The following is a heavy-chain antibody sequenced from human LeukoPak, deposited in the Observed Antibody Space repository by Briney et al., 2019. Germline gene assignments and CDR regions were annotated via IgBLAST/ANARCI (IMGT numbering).Heavy chain of an antibody. Sequence: PGGSLRLSCGASVFAFSTYWMNWIRQAPGKGLEWVANIKQDGSEKYYLDSVKGRFTISRDNAKNSLYLQMSSLRAEDTAVYYCAKPITITGATDGFDIWGQGAKVTVSS. V-gene: IGHV3-7*01. CDR3: AKPITITGATDGFDI. CDR1: VFAFSTYW. J-gene: IGHJ3*02. D-gene: IGHD5-12*01. CDR2: IKQDGSEK.